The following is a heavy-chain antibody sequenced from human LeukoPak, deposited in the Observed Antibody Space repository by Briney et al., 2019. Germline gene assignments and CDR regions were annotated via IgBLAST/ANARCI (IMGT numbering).Heavy chain of an antibody. J-gene: IGHJ4*02. Sequence: GGSLILSCAASGCTFSNYARSWVRQVPGRGLEWVSTISSRGDSTYDAYSVKGRFTISRDNSQNSLYLQLNSVRADDTAVYSCAKGPRPDITVAHTVEKWGQGTLVTVSS. D-gene: IGHD6-19*01. V-gene: IGHV3-23*01. CDR1: GCTFSNYA. CDR3: AKGPRPDITVAHTVEK. CDR2: ISSRGDST.